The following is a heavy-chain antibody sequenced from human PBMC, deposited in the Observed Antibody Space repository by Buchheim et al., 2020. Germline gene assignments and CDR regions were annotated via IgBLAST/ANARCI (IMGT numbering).Heavy chain of an antibody. D-gene: IGHD1-26*01. CDR1: GYTFTSSA. V-gene: IGHV1-3*01. CDR2: INAGNANT. Sequence: VQLVQSGAEVKKPGESLRISCKASGYTFTSSAMHWVRQAPGQRLEWMGWINAGNANTKYSQKFQGRVTITKDTSASTAYLELSRLRSEDTAVYDSARGRGDLLDYLDYWGQGTL. CDR3: ARGRGDLLDYLDY. J-gene: IGHJ4*02.